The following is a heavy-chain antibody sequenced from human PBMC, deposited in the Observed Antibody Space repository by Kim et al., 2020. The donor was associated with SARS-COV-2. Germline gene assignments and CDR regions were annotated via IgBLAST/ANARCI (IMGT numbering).Heavy chain of an antibody. CDR1: GYSISSGYY. J-gene: IGHJ4*01. CDR2: IYHSGST. CDR3: SRDGADTSYFDSSGYY. V-gene: IGHV4-38-2*02. D-gene: IGHD3-22*01. Sequence: SETLSLTCTVSGYSISSGYYWGWIRQPPGKGLEWIGSIYHSGSTYYNPSLKSRVTISVDTSKNQFSLKLSSVTAADTAVYYCSRDGADTSYFDSSGYYWG.